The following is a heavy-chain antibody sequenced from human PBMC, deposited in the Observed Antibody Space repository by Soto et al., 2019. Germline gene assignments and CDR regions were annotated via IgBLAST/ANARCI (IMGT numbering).Heavy chain of an antibody. V-gene: IGHV4-38-2*01. CDR2: IYHSGST. CDR1: GYSISSGYY. CDR3: AREYCSGGSCSAELSNLFDP. Sequence: SETLSLTCAVSGYSISSGYYWGWIRQPPGKGLEWIGSIYHSGSTYYNPSLKSRVTISVDTSKNQFSLKLSSVTAADTAVYYCAREYCSGGSCSAELSNLFDPWGQGTLVTAPQ. D-gene: IGHD2-15*01. J-gene: IGHJ5*02.